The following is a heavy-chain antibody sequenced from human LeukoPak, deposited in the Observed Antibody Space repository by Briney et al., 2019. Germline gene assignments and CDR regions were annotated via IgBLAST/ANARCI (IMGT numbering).Heavy chain of an antibody. J-gene: IGHJ4*02. Sequence: GGSLRLSCAASGLTFSDYSMTWVRQAPGKGLFWVSGISAGGGSTYYADSVKGRFTISRDNSRNTLHLQMNSLRAEDTAVYYCAKDAAGPEYWGQGTLVTVSS. CDR1: GLTFSDYS. CDR2: ISAGGGST. V-gene: IGHV3-23*01. CDR3: AKDAAGPEY. D-gene: IGHD6-13*01.